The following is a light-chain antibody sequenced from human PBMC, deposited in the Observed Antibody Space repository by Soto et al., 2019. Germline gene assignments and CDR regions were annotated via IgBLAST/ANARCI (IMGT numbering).Light chain of an antibody. CDR3: QQYGDSRT. Sequence: IFLTQSPGSLSLSSGDRATLSCRASQTVRSSYLAWYQQRPGQAPKLLIYGAFNRAIGIPDRFSGSESGRDYNLTISRLDPEDSAVYYCQQYGDSRTFGGGTKVEIK. J-gene: IGKJ4*01. CDR1: QTVRSSY. V-gene: IGKV3-20*01. CDR2: GAF.